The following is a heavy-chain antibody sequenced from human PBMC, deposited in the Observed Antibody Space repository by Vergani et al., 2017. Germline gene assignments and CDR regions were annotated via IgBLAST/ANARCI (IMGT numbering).Heavy chain of an antibody. V-gene: IGHV4-34*01. CDR3: ARGGYAYYYYSGMAV. D-gene: IGHD2-15*01. J-gene: IGHJ6*02. CDR2: INHSGSP. Sequence: QVQLQQWGAGLLKPSETLSLTCAVYGGSFSGYYWSWIRQPPGKGLEWIGEINHSGSPNYNPSLKSRVTISVDTSKNQFSLKLSSVTAADTAVYYCARGGYAYYYYSGMAVWGQGTTVTVSS. CDR1: GGSFSGYY.